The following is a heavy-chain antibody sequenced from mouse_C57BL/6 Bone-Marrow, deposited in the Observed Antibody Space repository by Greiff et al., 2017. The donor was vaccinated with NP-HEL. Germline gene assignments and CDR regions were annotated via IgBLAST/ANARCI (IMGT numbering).Heavy chain of an antibody. CDR1: GFNIKDDY. J-gene: IGHJ4*01. CDR3: TTPYDYDGHYYAMDY. CDR2: IDPENGDT. V-gene: IGHV14-4*01. D-gene: IGHD2-4*01. Sequence: EVQRVESGAELVRPGASVKLSCTASGFNIKDDYMHWVKQRPEQGLEWIGWIDPENGDTEYASKFQGKATITADTSSNTAYLQLSSLTSEDTAVYYCTTPYDYDGHYYAMDYWGQGTSVTVSS.